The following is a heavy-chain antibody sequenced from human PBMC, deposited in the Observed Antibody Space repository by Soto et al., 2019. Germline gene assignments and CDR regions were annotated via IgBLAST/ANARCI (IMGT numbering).Heavy chain of an antibody. CDR3: AMTTTVTTELDY. CDR2: INHSGST. CDR1: GGSFSGYY. Sequence: PSETLSLTCAVYGGSFSGYYWSWIRQPPGKGLEWIGEINHSGSTNYNPSLKSRVTISVDTSKNQFSLKLSSVTAADTAVYYCAMTTTVTTELDYWGQETLVNVS. J-gene: IGHJ4*02. V-gene: IGHV4-34*01. D-gene: IGHD4-17*01.